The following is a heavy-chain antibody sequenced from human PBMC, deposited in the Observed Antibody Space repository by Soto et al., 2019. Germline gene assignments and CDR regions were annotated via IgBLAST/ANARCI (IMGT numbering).Heavy chain of an antibody. V-gene: IGHV1-46*03. D-gene: IGHD4-17*01. CDR3: ARKLQTPRTTVRGGMDV. J-gene: IGHJ6*02. CDR2: VNPSGGST. CDR1: GYTFTSYY. Sequence: ASVKVSCKASGYTFTSYYMHWVRQAPGQGLEWMGIVNPSGGSTSYAQKFQGRVTMTRDTSTSTVYMELSSLRSEDTAVYYCARKLQTPRTTVRGGMDVWGQGTTVTVS.